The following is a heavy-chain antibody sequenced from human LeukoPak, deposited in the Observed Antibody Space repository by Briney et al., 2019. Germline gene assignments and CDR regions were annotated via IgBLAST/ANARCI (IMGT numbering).Heavy chain of an antibody. CDR3: EKGGVKQWLVRNLFDY. V-gene: IGHV3-64D*09. Sequence: PGGSLRLSCSASGFTLSSYAMHWVRQAPGKGLEYVSAISSNGGSTYYADSVKGRFTISRDNSKNTLYLQMSSLRAEDTAVYYCEKGGVKQWLVRNLFDYWGQGTLVTVSS. CDR1: GFTLSSYA. D-gene: IGHD6-19*01. J-gene: IGHJ4*02. CDR2: ISSNGGST.